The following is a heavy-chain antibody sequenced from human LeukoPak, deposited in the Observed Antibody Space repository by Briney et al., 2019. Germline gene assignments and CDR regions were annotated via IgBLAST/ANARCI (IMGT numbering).Heavy chain of an antibody. Sequence: GGSLRLSCAASGFTFSSYAMHWVRQAPGKGLEWVAVISYDGSNKYYADSVKGRFTISRDNSKNTLYLQMNSLRAEDTAVYYCAKLARELRKGSLDYWGQGTLVTVSS. CDR2: ISYDGSNK. V-gene: IGHV3-30*04. J-gene: IGHJ4*02. CDR1: GFTFSSYA. D-gene: IGHD3-10*01. CDR3: AKLARELRKGSLDY.